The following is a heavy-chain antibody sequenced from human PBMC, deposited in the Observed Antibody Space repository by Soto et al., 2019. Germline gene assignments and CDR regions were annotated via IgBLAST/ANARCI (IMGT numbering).Heavy chain of an antibody. Sequence: SETLSLTCTVSGGSISTYYWNWIRQPAGKRLEWIGRIYTSGSTNYNPSLRSRVTMSVHTSKNQFSLKLTSVTASDTAMYYCARHKWEXPGMDVWGQGTTVTVSS. CDR2: IYTSGST. CDR1: GGSISTYY. CDR3: ARHKWEXPGMDV. V-gene: IGHV4-4*07. D-gene: IGHD1-26*01. J-gene: IGHJ6*02.